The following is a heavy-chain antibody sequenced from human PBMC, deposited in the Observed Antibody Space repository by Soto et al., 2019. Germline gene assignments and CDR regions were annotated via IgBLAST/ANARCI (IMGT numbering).Heavy chain of an antibody. D-gene: IGHD3-10*01. J-gene: IGHJ4*02. CDR3: FES. Sequence: GESLKISCAASGFTFSSYAMSWVRQAPGKGLEWVSGLSDSGGSIYYADSVKGRFTISRDNSMNTLYLQMNTLRAEDTAVYYVFESWGQGTLVTVSS. CDR2: LSDSGGSI. V-gene: IGHV3-23*01. CDR1: GFTFSSYA.